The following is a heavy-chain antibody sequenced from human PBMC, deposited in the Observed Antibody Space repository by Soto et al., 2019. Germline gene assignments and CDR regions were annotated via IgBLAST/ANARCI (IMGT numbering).Heavy chain of an antibody. CDR2: INPSGGST. V-gene: IGHV1-46*01. D-gene: IGHD4-17*01. Sequence: SSVKVSCKASGYTFTSYYMHWVRQAPGQGLEWMGIINPSGGSTSYAQKFQGRVTMTRDTSTSTVYMELSSLRSEDTAVYYCARSPPTVVSGGYFDYWGQGTLVTVSS. J-gene: IGHJ4*02. CDR1: GYTFTSYY. CDR3: ARSPPTVVSGGYFDY.